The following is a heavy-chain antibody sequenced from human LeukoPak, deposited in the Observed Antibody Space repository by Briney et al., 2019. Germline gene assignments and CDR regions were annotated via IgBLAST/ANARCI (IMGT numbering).Heavy chain of an antibody. Sequence: GGSLRLSCAASGFTFDDYAMHWVRQAPGKGLEWVSGISWNSGSIGYADSVKGRFTISRDNAKNSLYLQMNSLRAEDTALYYCAKDIKGSGSYIDYWGQGTLVTVSS. V-gene: IGHV3-9*01. CDR3: AKDIKGSGSYIDY. D-gene: IGHD6-19*01. CDR1: GFTFDDYA. J-gene: IGHJ4*02. CDR2: ISWNSGSI.